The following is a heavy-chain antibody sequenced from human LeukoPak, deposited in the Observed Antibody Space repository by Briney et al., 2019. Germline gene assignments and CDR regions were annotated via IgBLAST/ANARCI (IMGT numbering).Heavy chain of an antibody. CDR2: ISSSGSTI. D-gene: IGHD6-19*01. J-gene: IGHJ4*02. CDR1: GFTFSSYE. V-gene: IGHV3-48*03. Sequence: PGGSLRLSCAASGFTFSSYEMNWVRQAPGKGLEWVSYISSSGSTIYYADSVKGRFTISRDNAKNSLYLQMNSLRAEDTALYYCARVSDISVAAYFDSWVQGTLVTVSS. CDR3: ARVSDISVAAYFDS.